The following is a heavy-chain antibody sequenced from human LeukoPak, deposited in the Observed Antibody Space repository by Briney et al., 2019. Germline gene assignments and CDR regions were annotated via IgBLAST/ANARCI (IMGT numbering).Heavy chain of an antibody. Sequence: ASVKVSCKASGYTFTAHYLHWVRQAPGQGLEWMGWISTYNGNTNYVQKLQGRVTVTTDTSTSTIYMELRSLRSDDTAVYYCARGDDAFDFWGQGTMVTVSS. CDR1: GYTFTAHY. J-gene: IGHJ3*01. V-gene: IGHV1-18*04. CDR3: ARGDDAFDF. CDR2: ISTYNGNT.